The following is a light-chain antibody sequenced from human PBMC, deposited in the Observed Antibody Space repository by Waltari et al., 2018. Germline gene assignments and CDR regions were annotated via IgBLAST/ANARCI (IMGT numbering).Light chain of an antibody. CDR1: TSNIGRNY. Sequence: QSVLTQSPSASGTPGQRVTISCSGSTSNIGRNYVYWYQQFPGTAPKLLVYRNNERPSGVPERISGSKSGTSASLAISGLRSEDEADYYCATWDGSLTAWVFGGGTKVTVL. J-gene: IGLJ3*02. CDR2: RNN. CDR3: ATWDGSLTAWV. V-gene: IGLV1-47*01.